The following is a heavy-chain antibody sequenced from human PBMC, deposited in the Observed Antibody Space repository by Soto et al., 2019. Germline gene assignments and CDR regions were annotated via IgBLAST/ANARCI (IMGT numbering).Heavy chain of an antibody. CDR2: ISGSGGYT. CDR3: AGASSSWAPFDY. J-gene: IGHJ4*02. D-gene: IGHD6-13*01. V-gene: IGHV3-23*01. CDR1: GLTFSNYA. Sequence: GGSLRLSCTASGLTFSNYAMSWVRQAPGKGLEWVSAISGSGGYTLYADSGKGRFTISRDNSESSLFLQVNSLRAEDTAIYYCAGASSSWAPFDYWGQGTLVTVSS.